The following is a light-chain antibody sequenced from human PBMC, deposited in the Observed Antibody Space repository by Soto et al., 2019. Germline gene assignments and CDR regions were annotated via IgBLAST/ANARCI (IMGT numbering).Light chain of an antibody. V-gene: IGKV3-11*01. Sequence: EIVLTQYPATLSVSAGERATLSCRASQSVSRYLAWYQQKPGQAPRLLIYDASNRATGIPARFSGSGSSTDFTLTISSLQTEDFAVYVGQQRSNWTLTFGGGTKVDIK. J-gene: IGKJ4*01. CDR2: DAS. CDR1: QSVSRY. CDR3: QQRSNWTLT.